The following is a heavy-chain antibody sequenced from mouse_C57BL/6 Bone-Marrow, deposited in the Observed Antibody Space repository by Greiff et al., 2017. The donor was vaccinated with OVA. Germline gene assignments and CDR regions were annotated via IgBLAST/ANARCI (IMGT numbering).Heavy chain of an antibody. J-gene: IGHJ1*03. CDR2: SRNKANDYTT. CDR1: GFTFSDFY. V-gene: IGHV7-1*01. CDR3: ARYAGYSNYHWYFDV. Sequence: EVMLVESGGGLVQSGRSLRLSCATSGFTFSDFYMEWVRQAPGKGLEWIAASRNKANDYTTEYSASVQGRFIVSRDNSQIILYLQMNALRADDTASYYCARYAGYSNYHWYFDVWGTGTTVTVSS. D-gene: IGHD2-5*01.